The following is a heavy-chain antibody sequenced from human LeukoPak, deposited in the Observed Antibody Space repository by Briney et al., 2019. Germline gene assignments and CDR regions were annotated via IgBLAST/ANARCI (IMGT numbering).Heavy chain of an antibody. V-gene: IGHV1-2*02. CDR1: GYTFTGYY. CDR3: AREGGSQVGATNY. CDR2: INPNSGGT. Sequence: ASVKVSCKASGYTFTGYYMHWVRQAPGQGLEWVGWINPNSGGTNYAQKFQGRVTMTRDTSISTAYMELSRLRSDDTAVYYCAREGGSQVGATNYWGQGTLVTVSS. J-gene: IGHJ4*02. D-gene: IGHD1-26*01.